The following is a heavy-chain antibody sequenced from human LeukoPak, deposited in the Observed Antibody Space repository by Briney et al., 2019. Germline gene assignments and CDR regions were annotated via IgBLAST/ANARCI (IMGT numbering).Heavy chain of an antibody. CDR2: INPNSGGT. Sequence: ASVKVSCKASGYTFTGYYMHWVRQAPGQGLEWMGWINPNSGGTNYAQKFQGRVTMTRDTSTSTVYMELSSLRSEDTAVYYCALHDSENTVGAFDIWGQGTMVTVSS. CDR3: ALHDSENTVGAFDI. V-gene: IGHV1-2*02. CDR1: GYTFTGYY. J-gene: IGHJ3*02. D-gene: IGHD3-22*01.